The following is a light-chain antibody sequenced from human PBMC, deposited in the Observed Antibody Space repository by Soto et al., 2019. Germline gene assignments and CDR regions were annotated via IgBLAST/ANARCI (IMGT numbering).Light chain of an antibody. CDR3: QQRSNWPLT. V-gene: IGKV3-11*01. CDR2: DAS. CDR1: QSVSSY. J-gene: IGKJ4*01. Sequence: EIVLTQSPATLSLSPGERATLSCRASQSVSSYLAWYQQKPGQAPRLLIYDASNRAPGIPARFSGSGSETDFTLTISSLEPEDFALYYCQQRSNWPLTFGGGTKVEFK.